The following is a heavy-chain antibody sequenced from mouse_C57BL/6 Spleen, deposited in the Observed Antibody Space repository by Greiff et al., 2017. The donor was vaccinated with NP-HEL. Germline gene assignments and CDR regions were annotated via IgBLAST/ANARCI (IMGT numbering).Heavy chain of an antibody. D-gene: IGHD2-5*01. CDR2: IYPGDGDT. J-gene: IGHJ3*01. CDR1: GYAFSSSW. V-gene: IGHV1-82*01. CDR3: ERKDYSNYAWFAY. Sequence: VQLQQSGPELVKPGASVKISCKASGYAFSSSWMNWVKQRPGKGLEWIGRIYPGDGDTNYNGKFKGKATLTADKSSSTAYMQLSSLTSEDSAVYFFERKDYSNYAWFAYWGQGTLVTVSA.